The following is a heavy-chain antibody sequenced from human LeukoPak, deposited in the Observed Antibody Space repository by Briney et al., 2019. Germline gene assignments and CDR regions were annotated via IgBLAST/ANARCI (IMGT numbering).Heavy chain of an antibody. V-gene: IGHV4-39*01. CDR3: TRLSDYGNLGFYYYMDV. J-gene: IGHJ6*03. CDR2: FDNSGAT. Sequence: SETLSLTCTVSGGSISLNYYWSWIRQPPGKGLEWIGNFDNSGATHYNPSLKSRVTISVGTSKDQVSLKVTSVTAADTAVYYCTRLSDYGNLGFYYYMDVWGKGTTVTVS. CDR1: GGSISLNYY. D-gene: IGHD4-11*01.